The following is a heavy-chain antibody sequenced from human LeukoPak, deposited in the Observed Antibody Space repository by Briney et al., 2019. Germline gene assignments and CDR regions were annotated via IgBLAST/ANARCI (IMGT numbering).Heavy chain of an antibody. CDR1: GFTVSSNE. CDR2: ISGGST. Sequence: PGGSLRLSCAASGFTVSSNEMSWVRQAPGKGLEWVSSISGGSTYYADSRKGRFTISRDNSKNTLHLQVNSLRAEDTAVYYCKNPPTAYFDYWGQGTLVTVSS. CDR3: KNPPTAYFDY. D-gene: IGHD4-17*01. J-gene: IGHJ4*02. V-gene: IGHV3-38-3*01.